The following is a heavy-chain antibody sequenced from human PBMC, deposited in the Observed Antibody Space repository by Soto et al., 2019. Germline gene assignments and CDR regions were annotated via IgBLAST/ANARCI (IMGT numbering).Heavy chain of an antibody. D-gene: IGHD6-13*01. CDR1: GGSISSGGYY. Sequence: PSETLSLTCTVSGGSISSGGYYWSWIRQHPGKGLEWIGYIYYSGSTYYNPSLKSRVTISVDTSKNQFSLKLSSVTAADTAVYYCARDGQRQLVNGWFDSWGQGTLVTVSS. V-gene: IGHV4-31*03. J-gene: IGHJ5*01. CDR3: ARDGQRQLVNGWFDS. CDR2: IYYSGST.